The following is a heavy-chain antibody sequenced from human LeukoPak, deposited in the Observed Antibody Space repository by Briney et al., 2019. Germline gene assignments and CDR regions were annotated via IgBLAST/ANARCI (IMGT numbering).Heavy chain of an antibody. V-gene: IGHV3-48*02. CDR1: GFTFSSYS. CDR3: AASEVYPNWFDP. D-gene: IGHD3-10*01. J-gene: IGHJ5*02. CDR2: ISSSSSTI. Sequence: PGGSLRLSCAASGFTFSSYSMNWVRQAPGKGLEWVSYISSSSSTIYYADSVKGRFTISRDNAKDSLYLQMNSLRDEETAVYYCAASEVYPNWFDPWGQGTLVTVSS.